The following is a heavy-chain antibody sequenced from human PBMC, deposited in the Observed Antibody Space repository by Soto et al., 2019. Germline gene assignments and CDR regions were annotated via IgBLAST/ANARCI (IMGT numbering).Heavy chain of an antibody. Sequence: GGSLRLSCAASGFSFSSHGMHWVRQAPGKGLEWVAVISYDGSNQDYADSVKGRFSISRDNSKNTVYLQMNSLRVEDSAVYYCARDRSSTYYYYGMDLWGQGTTVTVSS. CDR2: ISYDGSNQ. D-gene: IGHD6-19*01. CDR3: ARDRSSTYYYYGMDL. J-gene: IGHJ6*02. V-gene: IGHV3-30-3*01. CDR1: GFSFSSHG.